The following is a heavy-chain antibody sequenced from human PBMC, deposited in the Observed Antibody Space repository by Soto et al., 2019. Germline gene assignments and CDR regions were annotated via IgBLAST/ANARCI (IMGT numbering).Heavy chain of an antibody. CDR3: ARAPLMVRGRFSFDL. CDR1: GGSFSGYY. Sequence: QVQLQQWGAGLLKPSETLSLTCAVYGGSFSGYYWSWIRQPPGKGLEWIGEINHSGSTNYNPSLKRRVTISVYTSKNRFSLNLSSVTAAVTAVYYCARAPLMVRGRFSFDLWGRGTLVIVSS. CDR2: INHSGST. J-gene: IGHJ2*01. D-gene: IGHD3-10*01. V-gene: IGHV4-34*01.